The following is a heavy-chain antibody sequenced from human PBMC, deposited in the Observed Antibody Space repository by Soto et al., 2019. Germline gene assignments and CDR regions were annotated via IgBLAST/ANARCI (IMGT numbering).Heavy chain of an antibody. CDR2: IIPISDKT. CDR3: ARSQGSSTSLEIYYYYCYGMDV. J-gene: IGHJ6*02. CDR1: GGTFSSYA. D-gene: IGHD2-2*01. V-gene: IGHV1-69*01. Sequence: QVQLVQSGAEVKKPGSSVKVSCKASGGTFSSYAISWVRQAPGQGLEWMGGIIPISDKTNYAQKFQGRVTITADESTSTAYMEMSSLRSEETAVYYCARSQGSSTSLEIYYYYCYGMDVWCQGTTVTVSS.